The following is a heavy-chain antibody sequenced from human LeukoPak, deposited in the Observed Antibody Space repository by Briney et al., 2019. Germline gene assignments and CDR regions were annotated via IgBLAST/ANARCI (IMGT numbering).Heavy chain of an antibody. J-gene: IGHJ4*02. CDR3: AKGAVGYCRGGSCYSAVY. D-gene: IGHD2-15*01. V-gene: IGHV3-23*01. Sequence: GGSLRLSCAASGFTFSSYAMSWVRQAPGKGLEWVSAISGSGGSTYYADSVKGRFTISRDNSKNTLYLQMNSLRAEDTAVHYCAKGAVGYCRGGSCYSAVYWGQGTLVTVSS. CDR1: GFTFSSYA. CDR2: ISGSGGST.